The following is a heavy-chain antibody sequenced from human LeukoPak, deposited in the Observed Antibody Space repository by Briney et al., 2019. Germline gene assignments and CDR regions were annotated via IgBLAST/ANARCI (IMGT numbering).Heavy chain of an antibody. V-gene: IGHV4-61*02. CDR3: ARAKRGYSYGHFDY. CDR1: GGSISSGSYY. J-gene: IGHJ4*02. CDR2: IYTSGST. Sequence: SQTLSLTCTVSGGSISSGSYYWSWIRQPAGKGLEWIGRIYTSGSTNYNPSLKSRVTISVDTSKNQFSLKLSSVTAADTAVYYCARAKRGYSYGHFDYWGQGTLVTVSS. D-gene: IGHD5-18*01.